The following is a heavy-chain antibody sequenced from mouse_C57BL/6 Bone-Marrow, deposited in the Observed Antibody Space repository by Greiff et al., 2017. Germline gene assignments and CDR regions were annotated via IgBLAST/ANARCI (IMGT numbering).Heavy chain of an antibody. J-gene: IGHJ1*03. CDR1: GFSLTSYG. Sequence: VKLVESGPGLVQPSPSLSITCTVSGFSLTSYGVHWVRQSPGKGLEWLGVIWRGGSTDYNAAFISRLSIRTDNSKSQVFFKMNSLQADDTAIYYCARKPRGYFDVWGTGTTVTVSS. V-gene: IGHV2-2*01. CDR2: IWRGGST. D-gene: IGHD6-1*01. CDR3: ARKPRGYFDV.